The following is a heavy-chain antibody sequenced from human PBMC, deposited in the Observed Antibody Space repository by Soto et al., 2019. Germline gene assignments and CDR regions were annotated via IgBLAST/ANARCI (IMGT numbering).Heavy chain of an antibody. D-gene: IGHD6-19*01. CDR2: INHSGST. J-gene: IGHJ4*02. Sequence: SETLSLTCAVYGGSFSGYYWSWIRQPPGKGLEWIGEINHSGSTNYNPSLKSRVTISVDTSKDQFSLKLSSVTAADTAVYYCARGPGFGYSSGWGQGTLVT. CDR1: GGSFSGYY. CDR3: ARGPGFGYSSG. V-gene: IGHV4-34*01.